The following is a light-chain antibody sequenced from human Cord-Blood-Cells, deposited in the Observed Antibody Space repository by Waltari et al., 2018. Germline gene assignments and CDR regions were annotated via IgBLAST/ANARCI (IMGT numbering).Light chain of an antibody. J-gene: IGLJ1*01. Sequence: QSALTQPASVSGSPGQSITIPCTGTSRDVGGFNYVSWYQQHPGTAPKLMIYEFSNRPSGVSNRFSGSKSGNTASLTISGLQAEDEADYYCSSYTSSSTLVFGTGTKVTVL. V-gene: IGLV2-14*01. CDR1: SRDVGGFNY. CDR2: EFS. CDR3: SSYTSSSTLV.